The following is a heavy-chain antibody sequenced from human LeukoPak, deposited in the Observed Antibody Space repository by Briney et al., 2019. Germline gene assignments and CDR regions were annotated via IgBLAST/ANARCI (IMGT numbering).Heavy chain of an antibody. CDR1: GGSINSYY. V-gene: IGHV4-59*12. CDR3: ARVRGYGRDYYYYYMDV. D-gene: IGHD5-18*01. CDR2: ISYSGST. Sequence: SETLSLTCIVSGGSINSYYWSWIRQPPGKGLEWMGSISYSGSTTYNPSLKSRVTISLGTSKKQFSLTLTSVTAADTAVYYCARVRGYGRDYYYYYMDVWGKGTTVTVSS. J-gene: IGHJ6*03.